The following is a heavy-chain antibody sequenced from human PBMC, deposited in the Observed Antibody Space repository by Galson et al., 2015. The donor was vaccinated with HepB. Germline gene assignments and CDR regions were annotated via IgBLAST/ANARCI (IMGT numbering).Heavy chain of an antibody. V-gene: IGHV3-30-3*01. CDR3: ARGGGFYGSYTEYYFDD. CDR2: ISYDGTNK. D-gene: IGHD2-2*02. Sequence: SLRLSCAASGFTFSNYAMHWVRQAPGKGLKWVSFISYDGTNKYYAHSVTGRFTISRDTSENTLYLQMNSLRPDDSAVYYCARGGGFYGSYTEYYFDDWGQGTRVTVSS. CDR1: GFTFSNYA. J-gene: IGHJ4*02.